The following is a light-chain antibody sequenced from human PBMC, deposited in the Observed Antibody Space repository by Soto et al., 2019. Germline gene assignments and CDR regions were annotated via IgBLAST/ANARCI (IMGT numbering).Light chain of an antibody. V-gene: IGLV2-23*02. CDR3: CSYAGSSTLYV. CDR2: EVN. J-gene: IGLJ1*01. Sequence: QSVLTQPASVSASPGQSITISCTGNISEFGTYNLVSWYQQHPGKAPKLMIYEVNKRPSGVSDRFSGSKSGNTASLTISGLQAEDEADYYCCSYAGSSTLYVFGTGTKVTV. CDR1: ISEFGTYNL.